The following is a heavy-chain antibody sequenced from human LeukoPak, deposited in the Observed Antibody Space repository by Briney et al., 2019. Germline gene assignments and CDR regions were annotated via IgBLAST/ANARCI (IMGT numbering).Heavy chain of an antibody. CDR3: ARGDYGPGWYFDL. D-gene: IGHD4-17*01. CDR1: GGSISSSSYY. V-gene: IGHV4-39*07. CDR2: IYYSGST. Sequence: PSETLSLTCTVSGGSISSSSYYWGWIRQPPGKGLEWIGSIYYSGSTYYNPSLKSRVTISVDRSKNQFSLKLSSVTAADTAVYYCARGDYGPGWYFDLWGRGTLVTVSS. J-gene: IGHJ2*01.